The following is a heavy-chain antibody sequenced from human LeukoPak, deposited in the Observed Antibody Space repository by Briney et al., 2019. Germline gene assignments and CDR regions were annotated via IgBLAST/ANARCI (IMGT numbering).Heavy chain of an antibody. J-gene: IGHJ4*02. V-gene: IGHV1-69*04. CDR2: ITPILGIA. Sequence: ASVKVSCKASGGTFSSYAISWVRQAPGQGLEWMGRITPILGIANYAQKFQGRVTITADKSTSTAYMELSSLRSEDTAVYYCARGTDGYSYGAPLDYWGQGTLVTVSS. CDR3: ARGTDGYSYGAPLDY. CDR1: GGTFSSYA. D-gene: IGHD5-18*01.